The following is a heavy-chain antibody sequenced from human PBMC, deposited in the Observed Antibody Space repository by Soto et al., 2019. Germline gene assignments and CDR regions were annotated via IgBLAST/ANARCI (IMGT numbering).Heavy chain of an antibody. J-gene: IGHJ4*02. CDR3: ASSCSSTSCYIGSDY. V-gene: IGHV3-11*06. CDR2: ISSSSSYT. D-gene: IGHD2-2*02. CDR1: GFTFSDYY. Sequence: PGGSLRLSCAASGFTFSDYYMSWIRQAPGKGLEWVSYISSSSSYTNYADSVKGRFTISRDNAKNSLYLQMNSLRAEDTAVYYCASSCSSTSCYIGSDYWGQGTLVTVSS.